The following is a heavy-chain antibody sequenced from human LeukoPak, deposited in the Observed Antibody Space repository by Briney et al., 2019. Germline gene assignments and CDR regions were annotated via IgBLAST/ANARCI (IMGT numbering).Heavy chain of an antibody. CDR2: INPNSGGT. D-gene: IGHD6-13*01. V-gene: IGHV1-2*02. CDR3: ASVAAGTNWFDP. Sequence: ASVSVSCTASVYTFTGYYMHWVRQAPGQGLEWMGWINPNSGGTNYAQKFQGRVTMTRDTSISTAYMELSRLRSDDTAVYYCASVAAGTNWFDPWGQGTLFTVSS. CDR1: VYTFTGYY. J-gene: IGHJ5*02.